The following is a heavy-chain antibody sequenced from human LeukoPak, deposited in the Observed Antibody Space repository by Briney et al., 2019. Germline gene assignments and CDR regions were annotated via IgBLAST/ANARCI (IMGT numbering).Heavy chain of an antibody. J-gene: IGHJ4*02. D-gene: IGHD1-26*01. CDR3: ATHSGSYRPFDY. CDR1: GYSFTTYW. V-gene: IGHV5-10-1*01. Sequence: GESLKISCKGSGYSFTTYWISWVRQMPGKGLEWMGRIAPSDSYTNYSPSFQGHVTISADKSISTAYLQWSSLKASDTAMYYCATHSGSYRPFDYWGQGTLVTVSS. CDR2: IAPSDSYT.